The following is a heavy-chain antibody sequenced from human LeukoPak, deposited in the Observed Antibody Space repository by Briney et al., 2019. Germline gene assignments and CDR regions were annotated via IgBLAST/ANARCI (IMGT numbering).Heavy chain of an antibody. J-gene: IGHJ3*02. V-gene: IGHV1-18*01. CDR3: VRHYGGNPLDAFDI. D-gene: IGHD4-23*01. CDR2: ISAYIGNT. Sequence: ASVKVSCKASGYTLTNYGIAWVRQAPGQGLEWMGWISAYIGNTNYAQKLQDRVTMTTDTSTNTAYMELRSLTSDDTAVYYCVRHYGGNPLDAFDIWGQGTMVTVSS. CDR1: GYTLTNYG.